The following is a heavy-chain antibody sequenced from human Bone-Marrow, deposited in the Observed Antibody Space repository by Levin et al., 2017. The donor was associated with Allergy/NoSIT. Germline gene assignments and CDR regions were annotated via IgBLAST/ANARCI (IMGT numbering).Heavy chain of an antibody. CDR2: ISDDGSHK. J-gene: IGHJ5*02. Sequence: GGSLRLSCKASGFYFGAYAMHWVRQPPGGGLEWLTTISDDGSHKHAADSVKGRFTISRDNDMDTLFLHMSRLKLEDTAVYYCAKVEAAGPFDPWGQGTLVTVSS. CDR3: AKVEAAGPFDP. D-gene: IGHD6-13*01. V-gene: IGHV3-30-3*01. CDR1: GFYFGAYA.